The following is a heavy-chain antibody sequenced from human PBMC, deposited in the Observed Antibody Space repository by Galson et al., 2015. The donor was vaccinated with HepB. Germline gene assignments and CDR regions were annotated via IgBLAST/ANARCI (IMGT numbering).Heavy chain of an antibody. J-gene: IGHJ5*02. CDR3: TRDQNPYYDFWSGYYMGWFDP. Sequence: SLRLSCAASGFTFGDYAMSWFRQAPGKGLEWVGFIRSKAYGGTTEYAASVKGRFTISRDDSKSIAYLQMNSLKTEDTAVYYCTRDQNPYYDFWSGYYMGWFDPWGQGTLVTVSS. V-gene: IGHV3-49*03. CDR2: IRSKAYGGTT. CDR1: GFTFGDYA. D-gene: IGHD3-3*01.